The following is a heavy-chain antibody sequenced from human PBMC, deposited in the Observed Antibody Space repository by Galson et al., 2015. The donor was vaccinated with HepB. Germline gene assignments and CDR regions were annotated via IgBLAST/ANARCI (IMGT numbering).Heavy chain of an antibody. Sequence: SETLSLTCAVYGGSFSGYYWSWIRQPPGKGLEWIGEINHSGGTNYNPSLKSRVTISVDTSKNQFSLKLSSVTAADTAVYYCARGGPYSSSWYAWGYYFDYWGQGTLVTVSS. CDR3: ARGGPYSSSWYAWGYYFDY. CDR1: GGSFSGYY. D-gene: IGHD6-13*01. CDR2: INHSGGT. J-gene: IGHJ4*02. V-gene: IGHV4-34*01.